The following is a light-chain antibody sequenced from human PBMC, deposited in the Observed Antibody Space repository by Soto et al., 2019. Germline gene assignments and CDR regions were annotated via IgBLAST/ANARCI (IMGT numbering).Light chain of an antibody. CDR3: QQSYTTPWT. V-gene: IGKV1-39*01. CDR2: GAS. CDR1: ETIKVY. J-gene: IGKJ1*01. Sequence: DIQMTQSPSSLSASVGGRVTIRCRASETIKVYLNWYQHKPGKAPNLLIFGASNLRGGVPSRFTGSGSGTDFTLTIDRLQPEDFATYYCQQSYTTPWTFDLGTKVEIK.